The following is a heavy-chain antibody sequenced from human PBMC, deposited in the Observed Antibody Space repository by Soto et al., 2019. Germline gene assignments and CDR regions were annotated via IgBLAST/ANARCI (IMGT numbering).Heavy chain of an antibody. V-gene: IGHV3-9*01. D-gene: IGHD6-25*01. Sequence: GGSLRLSCAASGFTFDDYAMHWVRQVPGKGLECVSGINCNSGSIGYGAAVNGRFAISGNTTKTPLPLKMSSRTAENTVFYYVITAENTNWYSIHLSHWGQGAMVTVYS. J-gene: IGHJ4*02. CDR2: INCNSGSI. CDR1: GFTFDDYA. CDR3: ITAENTNWYSIHLSH.